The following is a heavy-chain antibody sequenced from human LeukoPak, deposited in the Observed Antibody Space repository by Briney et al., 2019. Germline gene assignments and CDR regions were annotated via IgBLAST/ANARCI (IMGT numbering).Heavy chain of an antibody. J-gene: IGHJ6*03. V-gene: IGHV3-21*01. CDR3: ARDNYYGSGSYYNPHYYYYYYMDV. CDR1: GFTFSSYS. D-gene: IGHD3-10*01. CDR2: ISSSSSYI. Sequence: GGSLRLSCAASGFTFSSYSMNWVRQAPGKGLEWVSSISSSSSYIYYADSVKARLTISRDNDKNSLYLQMNSLRAEDTAVYYCARDNYYGSGSYYNPHYYYYYYMDVWGKGTTVTISS.